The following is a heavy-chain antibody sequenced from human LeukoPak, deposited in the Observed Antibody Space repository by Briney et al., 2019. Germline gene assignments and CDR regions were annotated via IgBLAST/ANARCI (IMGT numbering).Heavy chain of an antibody. CDR3: ARSWAGPEPLHLDY. CDR2: MNPNSGNT. J-gene: IGHJ4*02. CDR1: GYTFTSYD. D-gene: IGHD6-19*01. V-gene: IGHV1-8*01. Sequence: GASVKVSCKASGYTFTSYDINWVRQATGQGLEWMGWMNPNSGNTGYAQKFQGRVTMTRNTSISTAYMELSSLRSEDTAVYYCARSWAGPEPLHLDYWGQGTLVTVSS.